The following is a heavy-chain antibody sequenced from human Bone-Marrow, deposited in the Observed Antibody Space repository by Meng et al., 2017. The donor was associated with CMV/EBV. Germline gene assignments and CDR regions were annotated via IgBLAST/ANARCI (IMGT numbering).Heavy chain of an antibody. CDR1: GFTFSHYG. V-gene: IGHV3-30*02. D-gene: IGHD3-22*01. J-gene: IGHJ1*01. CDR3: AKDFEVYDSSGYEYFQH. Sequence: GESLKISCAASGFTFSHYGMHWVRQAPGQGLEWVAFVQYDGSNKYYADSVQGRFTISRDNSKNTLYLQMNSLRAEDTAVYYCAKDFEVYDSSGYEYFQHWGQGTLVTVSS. CDR2: VQYDGSNK.